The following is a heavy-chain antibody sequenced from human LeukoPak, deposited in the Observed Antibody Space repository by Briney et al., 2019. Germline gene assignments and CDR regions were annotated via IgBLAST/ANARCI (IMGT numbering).Heavy chain of an antibody. CDR3: ARHLLAAAGPYYGLDV. Sequence: GESLKISCKGSGYSFSTYWISWVRQMPGKGLEWMGRIDPSDSYTNYSPSFQGHVTISADKSISTAYLQWSSLKASDTAMYYCARHLLAAAGPYYGLDVWGQGTTVTVSS. J-gene: IGHJ6*02. CDR2: IDPSDSYT. CDR1: GYSFSTYW. D-gene: IGHD6-13*01. V-gene: IGHV5-10-1*01.